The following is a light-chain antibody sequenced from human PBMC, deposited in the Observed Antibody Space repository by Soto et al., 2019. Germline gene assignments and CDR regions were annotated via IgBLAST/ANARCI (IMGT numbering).Light chain of an antibody. J-gene: IGLJ1*01. CDR3: NSYTSSSTFV. CDR1: TSDVAGYNY. Sequence: QSALTQPASVSGSPGQSITISCTGTTSDVAGYNYVSWYQQHPGKAPKLMIYGVSNRPSGVSNRFSGSRSGNTASLTISGLQSEDEAEYYRNSYTSSSTFVFGTGTKLTVL. V-gene: IGLV2-14*01. CDR2: GVS.